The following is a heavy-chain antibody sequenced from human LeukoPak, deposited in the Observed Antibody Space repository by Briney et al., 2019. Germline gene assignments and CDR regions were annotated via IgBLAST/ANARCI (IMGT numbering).Heavy chain of an antibody. CDR1: GFPFSSYW. V-gene: IGHV3-7*01. Sequence: GGPLRLSCAASGFPFSSYWMSWVRQAPGKGLEGVANIKQDDSEKYSVDYVKGRFTISRDNAKKSLYLHMNSLRAEDTAVYYCARARREGCSGGSCLLFDPWGQGTLVTVSA. D-gene: IGHD2-15*01. J-gene: IGHJ5*01. CDR3: ARARREGCSGGSCLLFDP. CDR2: IKQDDSEK.